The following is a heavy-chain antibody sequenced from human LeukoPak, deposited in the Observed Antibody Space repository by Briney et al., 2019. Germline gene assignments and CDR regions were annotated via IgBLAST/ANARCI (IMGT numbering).Heavy chain of an antibody. V-gene: IGHV3-11*01. J-gene: IGHJ5*02. CDR3: ARENNDLWSGYPGLFDP. CDR1: GFTLSDYY. Sequence: TGGSLRLSCAASGFTLSDYYMSWIRQAPGKGLEWVSYISSSGSTLYYADSVKGRFTISRDNAKNSLYLQMNSLRAEDTAVYYCARENNDLWSGYPGLFDPWGQGTLVTVSS. CDR2: ISSSGSTL. D-gene: IGHD3-3*01.